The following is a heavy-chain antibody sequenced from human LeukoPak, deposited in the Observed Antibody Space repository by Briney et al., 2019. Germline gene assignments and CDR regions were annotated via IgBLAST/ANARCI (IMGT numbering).Heavy chain of an antibody. D-gene: IGHD3-22*01. CDR3: ATNFPYDSSGYYYARFDI. CDR2: IYYSGST. CDR1: GGSISSSSYY. Sequence: KPSETLSLTCTVSGGSISSSSYYWGWIRQPPGKGLEWIGSIYYSGSTYYNPSLKSRVTISVDTSKNQFSLKLSSVTAADTAVYYCATNFPYDSSGYYYARFDIWGQGTMVTVSS. V-gene: IGHV4-39*01. J-gene: IGHJ3*02.